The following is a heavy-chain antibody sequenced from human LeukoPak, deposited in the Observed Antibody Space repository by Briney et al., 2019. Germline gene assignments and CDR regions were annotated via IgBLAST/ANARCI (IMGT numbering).Heavy chain of an antibody. CDR1: GYTFTGYY. CDR2: INPNSGGT. D-gene: IGHD2-15*01. J-gene: IGHJ5*02. Sequence: EASVTVSCKASGYTFTGYYMHWVRQAPGQGLEWMGWINPNSGGTNYAQKFQGRVTMTRDTSISTAYMELSRLRSDDTAVYYCARGRGYCSGGSCYFEVWFDPWGQGTLVTVSS. V-gene: IGHV1-2*02. CDR3: ARGRGYCSGGSCYFEVWFDP.